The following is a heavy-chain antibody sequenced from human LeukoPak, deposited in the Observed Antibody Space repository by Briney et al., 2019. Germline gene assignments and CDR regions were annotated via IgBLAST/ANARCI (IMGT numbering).Heavy chain of an antibody. Sequence: ASVTVSCKASGYTFTGYYMHWVRQAPGQGLEWMGWINPNSGGTNYAQKFQGRVTMTRDTSISTAYMGLSRLRSDDTAVYYCWTGRYDSSGYYSPKHKKHYFDYWGQGTLVTVSS. J-gene: IGHJ4*02. V-gene: IGHV1-2*02. CDR3: WTGRYDSSGYYSPKHKKHYFDY. D-gene: IGHD3-22*01. CDR2: INPNSGGT. CDR1: GYTFTGYY.